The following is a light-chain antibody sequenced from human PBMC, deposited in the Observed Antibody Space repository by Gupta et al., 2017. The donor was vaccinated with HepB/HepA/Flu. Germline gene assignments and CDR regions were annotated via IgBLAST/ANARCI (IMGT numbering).Light chain of an antibody. CDR1: QSLNSN. V-gene: IGKV3-15*01. J-gene: IGKJ1*01. Sequence: EIVMTQSPATLSVSPGDRATLSCRASQSLNSNLAWYQQKPGQAPRLLIYGASTRATGVPGRFSGSGSGTEFTLTISSLQSEDLAVYYCQQYDSWWTFGRGTKVEIK. CDR3: QQYDSWWT. CDR2: GAS.